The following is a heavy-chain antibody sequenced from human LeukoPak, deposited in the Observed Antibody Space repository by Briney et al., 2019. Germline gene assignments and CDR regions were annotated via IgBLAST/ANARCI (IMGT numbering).Heavy chain of an antibody. CDR3: ARGRGYSGYDLGY. V-gene: IGHV3-64*01. D-gene: IGHD5-12*01. Sequence: GGSLRLSCAASGFTFSSYAMHWVRQAPGKGLEYVSAISSNGGSTYYANSVKGRFTISRDNSKNTLYLQMGSLRAEDMAVYYCARGRGYSGYDLGYWGQGTLVTVSS. J-gene: IGHJ4*02. CDR1: GFTFSSYA. CDR2: ISSNGGST.